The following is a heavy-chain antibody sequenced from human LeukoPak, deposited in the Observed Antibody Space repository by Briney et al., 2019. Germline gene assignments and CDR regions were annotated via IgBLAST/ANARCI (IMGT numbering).Heavy chain of an antibody. CDR3: AREHFDWLLQQSYYYYYYMDA. Sequence: SETLSLTCTVSGGSISSYYWSWIRQPAGKGLEWIGRIYTSGSTNYNPSLKSRVTMSVDTSKNQFSLKLSSVTAADTAVYYCAREHFDWLLQQSYYYYYYMDAWGKGTTVTVSS. D-gene: IGHD3-9*01. V-gene: IGHV4-4*07. J-gene: IGHJ6*03. CDR2: IYTSGST. CDR1: GGSISSYY.